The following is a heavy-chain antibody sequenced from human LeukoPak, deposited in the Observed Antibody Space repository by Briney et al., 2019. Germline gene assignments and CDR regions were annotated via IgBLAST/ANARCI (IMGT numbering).Heavy chain of an antibody. CDR1: GFTFSSYW. CDR3: ARGEYGSGSYHIDY. V-gene: IGHV3-74*01. Sequence: GGSLRLSCAASGFTFSSYWMHWVRQAPGKGLVWVSRINSDGSSTSYADSVKGRFTVSRDNAKNTVHLQMNSLRAEDTAVYYCARGEYGSGSYHIDYWGQGTLVTVSS. J-gene: IGHJ4*02. D-gene: IGHD3-10*01. CDR2: INSDGSST.